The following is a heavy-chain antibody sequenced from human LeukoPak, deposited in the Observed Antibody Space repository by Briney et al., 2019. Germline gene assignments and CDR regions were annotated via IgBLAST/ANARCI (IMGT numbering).Heavy chain of an antibody. CDR2: ISGSAGST. D-gene: IGHD5-12*01. J-gene: IGHJ3*02. V-gene: IGHV3-23*01. CDR1: GFTFSSHA. Sequence: PGGSLRLSCAASGFTFSSHATSWVRQAPGKGLEWVSAISGSAGSTNYADSVKGRFTISRDNSKNTLYLQMNSLRVEDTAVYYCAKGRIVATIASYDAFDIWGQGTMVTVSS. CDR3: AKGRIVATIASYDAFDI.